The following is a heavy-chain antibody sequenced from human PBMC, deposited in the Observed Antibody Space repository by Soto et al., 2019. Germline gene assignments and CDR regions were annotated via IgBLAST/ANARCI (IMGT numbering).Heavy chain of an antibody. CDR2: IYDGGRP. V-gene: IGHV4-30-4*01. J-gene: IGHJ4*02. D-gene: IGHD2-21*02. CDR3: ARGPSGDKVDS. CDR1: GGSISTVDYW. Sequence: QVQLQESGPGLVKPSQTLSLTCTVSGGSISTVDYWWSWIRQSPDMGLEWIGHIYDGGRPYNNPSLKSRVTMSVDTSKSQLSLTLSSVSAADTAVYYCARGPSGDKVDSWGQGTLVTVSS.